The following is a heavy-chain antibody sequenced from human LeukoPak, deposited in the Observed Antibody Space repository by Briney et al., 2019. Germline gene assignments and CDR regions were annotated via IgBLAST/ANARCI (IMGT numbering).Heavy chain of an antibody. CDR2: INPNSGGT. D-gene: IGHD6-19*01. CDR1: GYTFRDYF. J-gene: IGHJ3*02. Sequence: ASVKVSCKASGYTFRDYFMFWVRQAPRQGLEWMGRINPNSGGTKYAQKFQGRVTMTRDTSISTAYMELSGLRSDDAAVFYCARGFSSGRFGFHIWGPGTVVAVSS. V-gene: IGHV1-2*06. CDR3: ARGFSSGRFGFHI.